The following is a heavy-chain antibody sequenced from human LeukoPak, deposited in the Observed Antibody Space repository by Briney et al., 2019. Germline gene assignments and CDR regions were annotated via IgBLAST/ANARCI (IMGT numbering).Heavy chain of an antibody. CDR3: ARDQHYQLPFDY. D-gene: IGHD2-2*01. CDR2: INPSTSNT. Sequence: ASVKVSCKASGYTFTSYYVHWVRQAPGQGLEWMGMINPSTSNTSYAQKFQGRVTMTRDTSTSTIYMELSSLRSEDTAVYYCARDQHYQLPFDYWGRGTLVTVSS. CDR1: GYTFTSYY. V-gene: IGHV1-46*01. J-gene: IGHJ4*02.